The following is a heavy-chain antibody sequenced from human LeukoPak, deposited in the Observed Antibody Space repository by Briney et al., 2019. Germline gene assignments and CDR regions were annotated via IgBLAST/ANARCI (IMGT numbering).Heavy chain of an antibody. V-gene: IGHV3-23*01. J-gene: IGHJ4*02. Sequence: GGSLRLSCAASGFTFNTCAMTWVRQAPGKGLEWVSSITGGGDSTYYADSVKGRFTISRGNSKNTLYLQMNSLRGEDTAVYYCAKVGCSSTACYGVDYWGQGTLVTVSS. CDR1: GFTFNTCA. CDR3: AKVGCSSTACYGVDY. CDR2: ITGGGDST. D-gene: IGHD2-2*01.